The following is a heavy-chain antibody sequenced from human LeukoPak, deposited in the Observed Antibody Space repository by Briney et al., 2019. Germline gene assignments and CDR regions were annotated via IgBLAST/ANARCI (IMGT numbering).Heavy chain of an antibody. D-gene: IGHD3-22*01. Sequence: SETLSLICTVSGGSIGSHYWSWIRQPPGSGLEWIGYVFYSGTTNYNPSLKSRVTISVDTSKNQFSLKLSSVTAADTAVYYCARDYYDNRGEAFDIWGLGTMVTVSS. V-gene: IGHV4-59*11. CDR2: VFYSGTT. CDR3: ARDYYDNRGEAFDI. J-gene: IGHJ3*02. CDR1: GGSIGSHY.